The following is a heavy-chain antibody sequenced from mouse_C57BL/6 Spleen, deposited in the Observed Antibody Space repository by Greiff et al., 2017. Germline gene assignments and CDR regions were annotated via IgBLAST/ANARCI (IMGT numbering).Heavy chain of an antibody. D-gene: IGHD1-1*01. CDR1: GFTFSSYT. Sequence: EVQGVESGGGLVKPGGSLKLSCAASGFTFSSYTMSWVRQTPEKRLEWVATISGGGGNTYYPDSVKGRFTISRDNAKNTLYLQMSSLRSEDTALYYCARGITTVLDYWGQGTTLTVSS. CDR2: ISGGGGNT. J-gene: IGHJ2*01. CDR3: ARGITTVLDY. V-gene: IGHV5-9*01.